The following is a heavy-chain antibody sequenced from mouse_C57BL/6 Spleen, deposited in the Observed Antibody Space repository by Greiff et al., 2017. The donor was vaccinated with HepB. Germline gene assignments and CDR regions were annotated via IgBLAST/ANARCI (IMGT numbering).Heavy chain of an antibody. CDR1: GYTFTSYW. V-gene: IGHV1-64*01. D-gene: IGHD1-1*01. CDR3: ARAPYYGSSYDAMDY. J-gene: IGHJ4*01. CDR2: IHPNSGST. Sequence: QVQLQQPGAELVKPGASVKLSCKASGYTFTSYWMHWVKQRPGQGLEWIGMIHPNSGSTNYNEKFKSKATLTVDKSSSTAYMQLSSLTSEDSAVYYCARAPYYGSSYDAMDYWGQGTSVTVSS.